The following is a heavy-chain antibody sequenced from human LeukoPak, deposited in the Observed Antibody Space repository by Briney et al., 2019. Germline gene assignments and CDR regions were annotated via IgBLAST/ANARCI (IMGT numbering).Heavy chain of an antibody. V-gene: IGHV1-69*13. D-gene: IGHD3-10*01. Sequence: GASVKVSCKASGYTFTSYGISWVRQAPGQGLEWMGGIIPIFGTANYAQKFQGRVTITADESMSTAYMGLSSLRSEDTAVYYCARERSAHRGAPMVRGVLFDYWGQGTLVTVSS. CDR1: GYTFTSYG. J-gene: IGHJ4*02. CDR2: IIPIFGTA. CDR3: ARERSAHRGAPMVRGVLFDY.